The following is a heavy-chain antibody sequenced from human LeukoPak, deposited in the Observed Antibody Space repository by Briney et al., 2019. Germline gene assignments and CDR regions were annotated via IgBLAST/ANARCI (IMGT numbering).Heavy chain of an antibody. CDR2: FYPEDGGT. Sequence: ASVKVSCKVSGYTLTELSMHWVRQAPGKGLEWMGGFYPEDGGTIYAQKFQGRVTMTEDTSTDTAYMELSSLRSEDTAVYYCATGELAYCGGDCSRSLPPDYWGQGTLVTVSS. CDR3: ATGELAYCGGDCSRSLPPDY. J-gene: IGHJ4*02. V-gene: IGHV1-24*01. CDR1: GYTLTELS. D-gene: IGHD2-21*02.